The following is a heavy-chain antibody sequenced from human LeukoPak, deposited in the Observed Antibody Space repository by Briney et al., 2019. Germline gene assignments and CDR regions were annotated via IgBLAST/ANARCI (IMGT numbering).Heavy chain of an antibody. CDR1: GFTVSSNY. V-gene: IGHV3-53*01. CDR3: ASGSGSYRTPYYYMDV. Sequence: PGGSLRLSCVASGFTVSSNYMSWVRQAPGKGLEWVSDIYSGGSTYYADYVKGRFTIPRDNSKNTLYLQMNSLRAEDTAVYYCASGSGSYRTPYYYMDVWGTGTTVTVSS. D-gene: IGHD3-10*01. CDR2: IYSGGST. J-gene: IGHJ6*03.